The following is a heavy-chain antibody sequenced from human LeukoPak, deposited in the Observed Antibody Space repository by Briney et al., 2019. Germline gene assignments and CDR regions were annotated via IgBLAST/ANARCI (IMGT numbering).Heavy chain of an antibody. CDR2: ILKDGSNA. Sequence: GGSLRLSCTASAFTFDDFPMHWVRQAPGKGLDWVSLILKDGSNAFYADSVKGRFTISRDNSGNTLSLQMNSLRAEDTAVYYCAKGRPLHSGCAYFDYWGQGTLVTVSS. CDR1: AFTFDDFP. V-gene: IGHV3-30-3*02. D-gene: IGHD5-12*01. J-gene: IGHJ4*02. CDR3: AKGRPLHSGCAYFDY.